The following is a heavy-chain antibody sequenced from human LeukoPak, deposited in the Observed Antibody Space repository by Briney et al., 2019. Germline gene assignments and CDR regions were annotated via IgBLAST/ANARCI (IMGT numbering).Heavy chain of an antibody. CDR2: ISSSGTIT. CDR3: ARDRLGGTDS. Sequence: GGSLRLSCAASGLTFSRFSMNWVRQAPGKGLELVLHISSSGTITHYADSVKGRFTITRDNAKNLTFLQMNSLRDEDTAVYYCARDRLGGTDSWGQGTLVTVSS. D-gene: IGHD1-26*01. V-gene: IGHV3-48*02. CDR1: GLTFSRFS. J-gene: IGHJ4*02.